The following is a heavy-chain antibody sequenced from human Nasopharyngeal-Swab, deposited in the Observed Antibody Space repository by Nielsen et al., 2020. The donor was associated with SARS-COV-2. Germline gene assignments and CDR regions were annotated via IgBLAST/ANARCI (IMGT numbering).Heavy chain of an antibody. Sequence: GSLRLSCTVSGGSISSSSYYWGWIRQPPGKGLEWIGSIYYSGSTYYNPSLKSRVTISVDTSKNQFSLKLSSVTAADTAVYYCARRGGASYDILTGYYPYYFDYWGQGTLVTVSS. D-gene: IGHD3-9*01. CDR3: ARRGGASYDILTGYYPYYFDY. CDR1: GGSISSSSYY. V-gene: IGHV4-39*01. J-gene: IGHJ4*02. CDR2: IYYSGST.